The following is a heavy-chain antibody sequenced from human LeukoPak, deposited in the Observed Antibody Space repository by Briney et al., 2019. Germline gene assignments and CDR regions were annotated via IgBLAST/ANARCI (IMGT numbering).Heavy chain of an antibody. J-gene: IGHJ6*02. CDR2: ISSSSSYI. V-gene: IGHV3-21*01. CDR1: GFTFSSYS. CDR3: ARDQRSGIAAYGMDV. Sequence: PGGSLRLSCAASGFTFSSYSMNWVRQAPGKGLEWVSSISSSSSYIYYADSVKGRFTISRDNAKTSLYLQMNSLRDEDTAVYYCARDQRSGIAAYGMDVWGQGTTVIVSS. D-gene: IGHD6-13*01.